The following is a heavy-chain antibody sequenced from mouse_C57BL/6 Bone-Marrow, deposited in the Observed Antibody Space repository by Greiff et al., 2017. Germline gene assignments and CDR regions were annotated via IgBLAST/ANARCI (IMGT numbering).Heavy chain of an antibody. Sequence: QVQLQQPGPELVKPGASVKISCKASGYAFSSSWMNWVKQRPGQGLEWIGRIYPGDGDTNYNGKFKGKATLTADKSSSTAYMQLSSLTSEDSAVYCCAILITTGSWWFDDWGTGTTVTVSS. CDR3: AILITTGSWWFDD. V-gene: IGHV1-82*01. J-gene: IGHJ1*03. D-gene: IGHD1-2*01. CDR2: IYPGDGDT. CDR1: GYAFSSSW.